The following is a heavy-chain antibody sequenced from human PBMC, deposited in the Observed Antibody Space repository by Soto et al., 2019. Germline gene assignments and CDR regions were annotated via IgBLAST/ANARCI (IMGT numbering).Heavy chain of an antibody. CDR3: ARHSGQWLVLGTVDY. CDR2: INPANGKT. D-gene: IGHD6-19*01. Sequence: QVQLVQSGAEVKKPGASVKVACKASGYMFTTNAIHWVRQAPGHRLEWMACINPANGKTKSSQKYQGSVTCTRDTSATTAYMELTSLTPEDTAVYYCARHSGQWLVLGTVDYWGQGTLVTVSS. V-gene: IGHV1-3*01. CDR1: GYMFTTNA. J-gene: IGHJ4*02.